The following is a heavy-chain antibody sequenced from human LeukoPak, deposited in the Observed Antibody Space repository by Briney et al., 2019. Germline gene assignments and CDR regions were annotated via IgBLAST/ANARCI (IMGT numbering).Heavy chain of an antibody. CDR2: ISESGDNT. CDR3: AKDLVAARGAY. CDR1: GFTFSISA. V-gene: IGHV3-23*01. J-gene: IGHJ4*02. D-gene: IGHD2-15*01. Sequence: GGSLRLFCAASGFTFSISAMSWVRQARGKGVEWVSGISESGDNTYYADSVKGRFTISRDNSKNTVSLQMNSLRTEDTAVYYCAKDLVAARGAYWGQGTLVTVSS.